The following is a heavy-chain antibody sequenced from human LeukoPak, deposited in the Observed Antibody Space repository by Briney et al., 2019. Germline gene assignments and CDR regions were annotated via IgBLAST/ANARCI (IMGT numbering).Heavy chain of an antibody. CDR1: GYTFTSYD. D-gene: IGHD2-15*01. CDR3: ARPYCSGSDCLRYFDL. J-gene: IGHJ2*01. Sequence: ASVKVSCKASGYTFTSYDISWVRQATGQGLEWMGWMNPISGNTGYAQKFQGRVTMTRSTSISTAYMELSSLRSEDTAVYYCARPYCSGSDCLRYFDLWGRGTLITVSS. CDR2: MNPISGNT. V-gene: IGHV1-8*01.